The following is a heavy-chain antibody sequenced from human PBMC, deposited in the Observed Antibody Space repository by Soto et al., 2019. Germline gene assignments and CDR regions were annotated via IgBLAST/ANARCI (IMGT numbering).Heavy chain of an antibody. J-gene: IGHJ6*02. Sequence: PEKLSVTYPLYGCSITGYYWSWISQSPGKGLECVGEINHSGSTSYKPALKSGVTISVDSSKNQFSLKLSSVTAAATHVYYCARFKNYFYYGMDVWCQGTSVT. CDR2: INHSGST. CDR3: ARFKNYFYYGMDV. CDR1: GCSITGYY. V-gene: IGHV4-34*01.